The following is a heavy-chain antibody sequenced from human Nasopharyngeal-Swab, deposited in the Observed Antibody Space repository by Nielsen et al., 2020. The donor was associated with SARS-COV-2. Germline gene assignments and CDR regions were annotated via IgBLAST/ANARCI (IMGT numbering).Heavy chain of an antibody. V-gene: IGHV1-69*06. CDR2: IIPIFGTA. CDR3: ARVRYDFWSGYHDYYYYYMDV. D-gene: IGHD3-3*01. Sequence: SVKVSCKASGGTFSSYAISWVRQAPGQGLEWMGGIIPIFGTANYAQKFQGRVTITADKSTSTAYMELSSLRSEVTAVYYCARVRYDFWSGYHDYYYYYMDVWGKGTTVTVSS. J-gene: IGHJ6*03. CDR1: GGTFSSYA.